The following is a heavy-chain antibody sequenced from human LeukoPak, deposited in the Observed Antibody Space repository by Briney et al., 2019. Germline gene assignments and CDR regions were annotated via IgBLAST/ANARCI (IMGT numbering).Heavy chain of an antibody. CDR2: IYPGGST. Sequence: GGSLRLSCAASGLTVSDNYMSWVRQAPGKGLEWLSVIYPGGSTYYADSVQGRFTITRDNSKNTLILQMNSVRAEDTAVYHCARDREYNYGLDYWGRGTLVTVSS. CDR1: GLTVSDNY. J-gene: IGHJ4*02. V-gene: IGHV3-66*01. CDR3: ARDREYNYGLDY. D-gene: IGHD5-18*01.